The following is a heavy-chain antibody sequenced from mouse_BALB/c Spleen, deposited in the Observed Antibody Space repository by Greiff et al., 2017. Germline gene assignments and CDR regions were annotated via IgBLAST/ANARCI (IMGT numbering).Heavy chain of an antibody. V-gene: IGHV2-6-7*01. D-gene: IGHD2-2*01. CDR3: ASPYGYDRAWFAY. CDR2: IWGDGST. J-gene: IGHJ3*01. Sequence: VKVVESGPGLVAPSQSLSITCTVSGFSLTGYGVNWVRQPPGKGLEWLGMIWGDGSTDYNSALKSRLSISKDNSKSQVFLKMNSLQTDDTARYYCASPYGYDRAWFAYWGQGTLVTVSA. CDR1: GFSLTGYG.